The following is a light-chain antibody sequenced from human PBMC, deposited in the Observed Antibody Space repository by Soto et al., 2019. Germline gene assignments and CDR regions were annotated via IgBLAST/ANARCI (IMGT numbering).Light chain of an antibody. J-gene: IGKJ4*01. Sequence: DIQMTQSPSSLSAFVGDRVTITCRASQDIDNFLAWYQQKPGKVPKLLIYAASTFQSGVPSRFSYSGSWSYLALTIRSLQPEDVATYYCQNCKVGQSSVGGGTKVDTK. CDR2: AAS. CDR1: QDIDNF. CDR3: QNCKVGQSS. V-gene: IGKV1-27*01.